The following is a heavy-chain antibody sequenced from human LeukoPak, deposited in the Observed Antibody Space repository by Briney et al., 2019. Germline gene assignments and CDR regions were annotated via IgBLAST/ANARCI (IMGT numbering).Heavy chain of an antibody. Sequence: GGSLRLSCAASGFTFSSYSMNWVRQAPGKGLEWVSSISSSSSYIYYADSVKGRFTISRDNAKKSLYLQMNSLRAEDTAVYYCARASSSWYYFDYWGQGTLVTVSS. CDR2: ISSSSSYI. V-gene: IGHV3-21*01. CDR3: ARASSSWYYFDY. D-gene: IGHD6-13*01. J-gene: IGHJ4*02. CDR1: GFTFSSYS.